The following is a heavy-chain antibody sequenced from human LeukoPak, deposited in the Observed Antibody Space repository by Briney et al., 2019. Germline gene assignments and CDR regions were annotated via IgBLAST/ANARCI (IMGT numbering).Heavy chain of an antibody. Sequence: GGSLRLSCAASGFTFSNAWMSWVRQAPGKGLEWVCRIKSKTDGGTTDYAAPVKGRFTISRDDSKNTLYLQMNSLKTEDTAVYYCTTGPVSDSSGYIYYYYGMDVWGQGTTVTVSS. CDR3: TTGPVSDSSGYIYYYYGMDV. D-gene: IGHD3-22*01. CDR1: GFTFSNAW. J-gene: IGHJ6*02. CDR2: IKSKTDGGTT. V-gene: IGHV3-15*01.